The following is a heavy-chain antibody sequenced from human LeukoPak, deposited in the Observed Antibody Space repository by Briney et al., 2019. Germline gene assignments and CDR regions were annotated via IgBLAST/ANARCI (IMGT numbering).Heavy chain of an antibody. J-gene: IGHJ4*02. CDR3: VNPRGFSYGHFDY. Sequence: SETLSLTCTVSGGSISSSRACCGWIRQPPGKGLEWIGSIYYSKNTYYNPSLKSRVTISADTSKNQFSLTLGSVSASDTAVYFVVNPRGFSYGHFDYWGQGTLVTVSS. CDR2: IYYSKNT. D-gene: IGHD5-18*01. V-gene: IGHV4-39*01. CDR1: GGSISSSRAC.